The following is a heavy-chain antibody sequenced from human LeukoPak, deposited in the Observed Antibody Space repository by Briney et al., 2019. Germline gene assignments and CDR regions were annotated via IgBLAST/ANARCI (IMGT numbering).Heavy chain of an antibody. V-gene: IGHV3-66*01. CDR2: IYSGGST. J-gene: IGHJ4*02. Sequence: PGGSLRLSCAASGFTVSSNYMSWVRQAPGKGLEWASVIYSGGSTYYADSVKGRFTISRDNSKNTLYLQMNSLRAEDTAVYYCARTFTMVRGVIDYWGQGTLVTVSS. CDR3: ARTFTMVRGVIDY. D-gene: IGHD3-10*01. CDR1: GFTVSSNY.